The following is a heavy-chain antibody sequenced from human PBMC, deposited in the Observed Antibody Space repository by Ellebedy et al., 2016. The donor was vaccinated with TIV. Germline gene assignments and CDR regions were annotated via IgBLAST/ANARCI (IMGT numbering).Heavy chain of an antibody. V-gene: IGHV3-7*01. CDR3: ARNCGGWGCDRAQFDY. CDR2: IKQDGSEK. D-gene: IGHD6-19*01. Sequence: GESLKISCAASGFTFSSYWMSWVRQAPGKGLEWVANIKQDGSEKYYVDSVKGRFTISRDNAKNSPYLQMNSLRAEDTAVYYCARNCGGWGCDRAQFDYWGQGTLVTVSS. CDR1: GFTFSSYW. J-gene: IGHJ4*02.